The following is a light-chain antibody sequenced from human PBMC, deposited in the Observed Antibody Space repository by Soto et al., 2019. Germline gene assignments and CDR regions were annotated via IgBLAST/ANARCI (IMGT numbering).Light chain of an antibody. CDR3: QQYVSAPIT. CDR2: GVS. J-gene: IGKJ5*01. CDR1: QSLSSNY. V-gene: IGKV3-20*01. Sequence: EIVLTQSPGTLSLSPGERATLSCRASQSLSSNYLAWYQQKPGQAPMLLIYGVSSRATGVPVSFSGSGSGTDFTLTISRLDPEDFAVYYCQQYVSAPITFGQGTRLEIK.